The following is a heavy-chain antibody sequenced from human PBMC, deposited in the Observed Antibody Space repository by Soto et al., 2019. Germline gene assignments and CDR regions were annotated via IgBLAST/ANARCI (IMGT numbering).Heavy chain of an antibody. CDR3: ARYRRGFLDWRPSGGYYGMDV. CDR1: GGAFRGYY. Sequence: PWETLSLPCAVQGGAFRGYYSPWIRQPPGKGLGWIGEINHSGSTNYNASLKSRVTISVDTSKNQFSLKLRSVIAADTAVYYCARYRRGFLDWRPSGGYYGMDVWGQGTTVTVSS. D-gene: IGHD3-3*01. V-gene: IGHV4-34*01. CDR2: INHSGST. J-gene: IGHJ6*02.